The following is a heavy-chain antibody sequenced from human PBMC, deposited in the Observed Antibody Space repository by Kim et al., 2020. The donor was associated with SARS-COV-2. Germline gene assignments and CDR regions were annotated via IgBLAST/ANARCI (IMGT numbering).Heavy chain of an antibody. D-gene: IGHD3-3*01. CDR1: GGSISSYY. CDR2: IYYSGST. CDR3: ARSDYDFWSGHLTWFDP. V-gene: IGHV4-59*01. J-gene: IGHJ5*02. Sequence: SETLSLTCTVSGGSISSYYWSWIRQPPGKGLEWIGYIYYSGSTNYNPSLKSRVTISVDTSKNQFSLKLSSVTAADTAVYYCARSDYDFWSGHLTWFDPWGQGTLVTVSS.